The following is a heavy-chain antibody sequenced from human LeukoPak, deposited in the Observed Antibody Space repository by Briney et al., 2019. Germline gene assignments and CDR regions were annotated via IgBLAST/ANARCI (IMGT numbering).Heavy chain of an antibody. CDR1: GYSFTSYW. CDR2: IYPGDSDT. D-gene: IGHD6-19*01. V-gene: IGHV5-51*01. J-gene: IGHJ6*02. Sequence: GESLKISCKGSGYSFTSYWIGRVRQMPGKGLEWMGIIYPGDSDTRYSPSFQGQVTISADKSISTAYLQWSSLKASDTAMYYCARQTSSSGFPLYYYYGMDVWGQGTTVTVSS. CDR3: ARQTSSSGFPLYYYYGMDV.